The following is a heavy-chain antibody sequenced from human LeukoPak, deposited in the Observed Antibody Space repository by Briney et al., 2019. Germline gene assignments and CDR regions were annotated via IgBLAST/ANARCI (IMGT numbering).Heavy chain of an antibody. CDR3: ARDGPLKLAPGRGADY. Sequence: PGRSLRLSCAASGFTFSSYGMHWVRQTPGEGLEWVAVIWKDGSKKYYVDTVKGRFTISRDNSNNALFLQMNSLRADDTAVYYCARDGPLKLAPGRGADYWGRGTLVTVSS. V-gene: IGHV3-33*01. CDR1: GFTFSSYG. D-gene: IGHD3-10*01. J-gene: IGHJ4*02. CDR2: IWKDGSKK.